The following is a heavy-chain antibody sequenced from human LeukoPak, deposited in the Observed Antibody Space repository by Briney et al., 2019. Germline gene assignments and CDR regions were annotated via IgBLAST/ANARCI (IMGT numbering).Heavy chain of an antibody. J-gene: IGHJ3*02. V-gene: IGHV4-4*09. CDR2: FYTSGNT. D-gene: IGHD5-24*01. CDR1: GTSITPYS. Sequence: SETLSLTCSVSGTSITPYSWSWIRQPPGRGLEWIGYFYTSGNTHQNPSLKSRVTMSIDASKNQFSLRLSSMTAADTAVYYCARHRTEMATITDDTFDMWGQGTMVTVSS. CDR3: ARHRTEMATITDDTFDM.